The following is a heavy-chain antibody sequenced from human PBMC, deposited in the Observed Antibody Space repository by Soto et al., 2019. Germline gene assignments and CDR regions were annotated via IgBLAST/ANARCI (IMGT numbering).Heavy chain of an antibody. J-gene: IGHJ4*02. CDR3: AKKVNSGPGSQYFDH. CDR1: GFTFSSYS. Sequence: GGSLRLSCAASGFTFSSYSMSWVRQAPGKGLEWVSGFRTSGDGGTTYYADPVKGRFTISRDNSKNMLFLQMNSLRAEDTAIYYCAKKVNSGPGSQYFDHWGQGTLVTVSS. D-gene: IGHD3-10*01. CDR2: FRTSGDGGTT. V-gene: IGHV3-23*01.